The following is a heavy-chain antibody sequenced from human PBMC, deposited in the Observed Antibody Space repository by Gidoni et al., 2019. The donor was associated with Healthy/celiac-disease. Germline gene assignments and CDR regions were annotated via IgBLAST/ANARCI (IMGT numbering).Heavy chain of an antibody. D-gene: IGHD1-1*01. Sequence: EVQLVESGGGLVKPGGSLRLSCAASGFTFSSYSMNWVRQAPGKGLEWVSSISSSSSYIYYADSVKGRFTISRDNAKNSLYLQMNSLRAEDTAVYYCARVPAVEMATTPPWFDPWGQGTLVTVSS. CDR3: ARVPAVEMATTPPWFDP. V-gene: IGHV3-21*01. CDR2: ISSSSSYI. CDR1: GFTFSSYS. J-gene: IGHJ5*02.